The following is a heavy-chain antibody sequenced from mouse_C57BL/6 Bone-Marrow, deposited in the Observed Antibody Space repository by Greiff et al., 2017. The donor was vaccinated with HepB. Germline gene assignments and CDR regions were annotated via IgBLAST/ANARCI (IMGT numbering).Heavy chain of an antibody. Sequence: EVKLVESEGGLVQPGSSMKLSCTASGFTFSDYYMAWVRQVPEKGLEWVAIINYDGSSTYYLDSLKSRFIISRDNAKNILYLQMSSLKSEDTATYYCARTYFDVWGTGTTVTVSS. J-gene: IGHJ1*03. CDR3: ARTYFDV. CDR2: INYDGSST. CDR1: GFTFSDYY. V-gene: IGHV5-16*01.